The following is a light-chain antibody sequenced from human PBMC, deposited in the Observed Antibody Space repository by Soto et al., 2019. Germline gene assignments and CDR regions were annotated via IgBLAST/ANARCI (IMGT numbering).Light chain of an antibody. CDR3: SSFTSISTLGYV. CDR1: SSDVGGYNY. Sequence: QSVLTQPASVSGSPGQSITISCTGTSSDVGGYNYVSWYQQHPGKAPKLMIYEVSNRPSGVSNRFSGSKSGDTASLTISGLQAEDEADYFCSSFTSISTLGYVFGSGTKV. J-gene: IGLJ1*01. CDR2: EVS. V-gene: IGLV2-14*01.